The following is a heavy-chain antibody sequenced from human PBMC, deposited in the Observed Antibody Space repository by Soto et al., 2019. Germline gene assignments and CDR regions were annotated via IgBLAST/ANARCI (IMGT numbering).Heavy chain of an antibody. D-gene: IGHD3-3*01. CDR3: TTDLFFAVLRFLEWYTPYYYYYMDV. V-gene: IGHV3-15*01. CDR1: GFTFSNAW. J-gene: IGHJ6*03. CDR2: IKSKTDGGTT. Sequence: EVQLVESGGGLVKPGGSLRLSCEASGFTFSNAWMSWVRQAPGKGLEWVGRIKSKTDGGTTDYAAPVKGRFTISRDDSKNTLYLQMNSLKTEDTAVYYCTTDLFFAVLRFLEWYTPYYYYYMDVWGKGTTVTVSS.